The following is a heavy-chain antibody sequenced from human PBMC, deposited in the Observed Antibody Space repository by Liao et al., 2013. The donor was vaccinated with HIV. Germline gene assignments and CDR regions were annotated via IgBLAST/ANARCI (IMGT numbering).Heavy chain of an antibody. Sequence: QLQLQESGPGLVKPSETLSLTCTVSGGSISSSSYYWGWIRQPPGKGLEWIGSIYYSGSTYYNPSLKSRVTISVDTSKNQFSLKLSSVTAADTAVYYCARGVRLVTRSSSYFDYWGQGTLVTVSS. V-gene: IGHV4-39*07. CDR2: IYYSGST. CDR1: GGSISSSSYY. D-gene: IGHD4-23*01. CDR3: ARGVRLVTRSSSYFDY. J-gene: IGHJ4*02.